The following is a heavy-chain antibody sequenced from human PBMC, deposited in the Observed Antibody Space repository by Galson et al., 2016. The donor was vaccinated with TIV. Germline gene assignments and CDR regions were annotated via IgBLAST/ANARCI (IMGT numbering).Heavy chain of an antibody. J-gene: IGHJ4*02. V-gene: IGHV5-51*01. CDR1: GYGFVDYW. Sequence: SGAEVKKPGESLKISCKHSGYGFVDYWIVWVRQRPGKGLERKGIVYLGGSVTRYSPSFQAQVAISADKSSNTAYLQWSSLQASDTAMYYCARTAGGIDQWGQGTLVTVSS. D-gene: IGHD1-26*01. CDR2: VYLGGSVT. CDR3: ARTAGGIDQ.